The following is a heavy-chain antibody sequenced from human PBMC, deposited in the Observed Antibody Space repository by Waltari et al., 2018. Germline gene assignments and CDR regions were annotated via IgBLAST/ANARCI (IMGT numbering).Heavy chain of an antibody. Sequence: QVQLVQSGAAVKKPGSSVKVSCKASGGTFSSYAISWVRQSPGQGLEWMGRIIPIFGTANYAQKFQGRVTITADKSTSTAYMELSSLRSEDTAVYYCARSPRDYYDSSEPEAFDIWGQGTMVTVSS. CDR2: IIPIFGTA. D-gene: IGHD3-22*01. CDR1: GGTFSSYA. CDR3: ARSPRDYYDSSEPEAFDI. J-gene: IGHJ3*02. V-gene: IGHV1-69*08.